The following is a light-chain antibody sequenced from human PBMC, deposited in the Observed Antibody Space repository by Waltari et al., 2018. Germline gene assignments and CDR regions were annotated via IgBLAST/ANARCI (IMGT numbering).Light chain of an antibody. V-gene: IGLV1-40*01. J-gene: IGLJ3*02. CDR2: GNI. CDR3: QSYDNRLSGSV. CDR1: ISNIGAGYD. Sequence: QSVLTQPPSVSGAPGQRVTLSCTGNISNIGAGYDVHWYQQLPGTAPKLLIYGNINPSSGVPDRFPGAKLGTSASLAITGLQADDEAYYYCQSYDNRLSGSVFGGGTKLTVL.